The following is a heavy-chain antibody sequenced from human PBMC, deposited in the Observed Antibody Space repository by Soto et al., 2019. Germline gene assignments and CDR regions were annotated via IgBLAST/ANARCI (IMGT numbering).Heavy chain of an antibody. J-gene: IGHJ3*01. CDR3: AAGEFGSFNL. CDR2: IKSKRDGGTT. CDR1: GLTFSNVW. D-gene: IGHD3-16*01. V-gene: IGHV3-15*07. Sequence: EVHMVESGGGLVRPGGSLRLSCAVSGLTFSNVWMNWVRQAPGRGLEWVGRIKSKRDGGTTDYTSSLRDRLTISREDSTNMVYLQLNSLKTEDTAVYYCAAGEFGSFNLWGQGTMVTVSS.